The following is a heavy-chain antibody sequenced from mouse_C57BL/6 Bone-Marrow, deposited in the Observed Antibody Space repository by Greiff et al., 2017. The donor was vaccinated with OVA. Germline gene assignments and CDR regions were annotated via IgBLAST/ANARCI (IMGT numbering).Heavy chain of an antibody. CDR1: GYTFTSYG. V-gene: IGHV1-81*01. CDR2: LYPRSGNT. D-gene: IGHD3-2*01. J-gene: IGHJ3*01. Sequence: QVQLQQSGAELVRPGASVKLSCKASGYTFTSYGISWVQRRTGQGLEWIGELYPRSGNTYYNEKFKGNATLTAYKSSRTANMELRSLTSENSAVYFCARSATEFAYWGQGTLVTVSA. CDR3: ARSATEFAY.